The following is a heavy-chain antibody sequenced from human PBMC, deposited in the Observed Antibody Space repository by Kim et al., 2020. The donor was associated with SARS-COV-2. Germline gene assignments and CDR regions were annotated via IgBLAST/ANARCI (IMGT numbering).Heavy chain of an antibody. D-gene: IGHD2-15*01. V-gene: IGHV1-24*01. CDR3: ASGYSSVGGDY. J-gene: IGHJ4*02. Sequence: ASVKVSCKVSGYSLSELSIHWVRQAPGEGLEWMGGYDPEPGEIIFAQKFQGRVTMTEDTSTDIAYMELSSLRSDDTAVNYCASGYSSVGGDYWGQGT. CDR1: GYSLSELS. CDR2: YDPEPGEI.